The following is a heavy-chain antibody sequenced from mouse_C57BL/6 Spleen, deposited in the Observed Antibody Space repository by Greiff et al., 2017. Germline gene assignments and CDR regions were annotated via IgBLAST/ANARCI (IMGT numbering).Heavy chain of an antibody. CDR2: ISDGGSYT. CDR3: ARGRGATAQATSGFDY. CDR1: GFTFSSYA. D-gene: IGHD3-2*02. Sequence: EVQGVESGGGLVKPGGSLKLSCAASGFTFSSYAMSWVRQTPEKRLEWVATISDGGSYTYYPDNVKGRFTISRDNAKNNLYLQMSHLKSEDTAMYYCARGRGATAQATSGFDYWGQGTTLTVSS. J-gene: IGHJ2*01. V-gene: IGHV5-4*01.